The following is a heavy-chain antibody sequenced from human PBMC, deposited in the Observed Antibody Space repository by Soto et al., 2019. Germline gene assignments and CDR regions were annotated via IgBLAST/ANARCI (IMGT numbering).Heavy chain of an antibody. D-gene: IGHD5-12*01. Sequence: SETLSLTCTVSGGSISSGDYYWSWIRQPPGKGLEWIGYIYYSGSTYYNPSLKSRLTISVDTSKNQFSLKLNSVTAADTAVYYCARHEGMATMEYYFDYWGQGTLVTVSS. CDR3: ARHEGMATMEYYFDY. V-gene: IGHV4-39*01. J-gene: IGHJ4*02. CDR2: IYYSGST. CDR1: GGSISSGDYY.